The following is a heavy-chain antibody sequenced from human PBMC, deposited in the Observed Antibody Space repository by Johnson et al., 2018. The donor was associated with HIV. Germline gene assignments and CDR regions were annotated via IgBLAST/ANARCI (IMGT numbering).Heavy chain of an antibody. CDR1: GFTVSSNY. CDR3: ARGVGNDAFDI. D-gene: IGHD1-26*01. J-gene: IGHJ3*02. V-gene: IGHV3-66*02. Sequence: VQLVESGGGLVQPGGSLRLSCAASGFTVSSNYMSWVRQAPGKGLEWVSVVYSGGSTYYADSVKGRFTISRDNSKNPRYLQMNSLRVEDTAVYYCARGVGNDAFDIWGQGTMVTVSS. CDR2: VYSGGST.